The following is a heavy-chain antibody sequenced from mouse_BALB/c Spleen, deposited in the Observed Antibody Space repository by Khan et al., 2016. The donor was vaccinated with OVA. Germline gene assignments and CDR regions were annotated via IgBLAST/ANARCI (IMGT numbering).Heavy chain of an antibody. D-gene: IGHD2-3*01. CDR2: ISSGGSYT. CDR1: GFTFSSYA. CDR3: ARQGGIYDGPFDY. V-gene: IGHV5-9-3*01. J-gene: IGHJ2*01. Sequence: EVELVESGGGLVKPGGSLKLSCAASGFTFSSYAMSWVRQTPEKRLEWVATISSGGSYTYYPDSVKGRFTISRDNAKNTLYPQMSSLRSEDTAMYYCARQGGIYDGPFDYWGQGTTLTVSS.